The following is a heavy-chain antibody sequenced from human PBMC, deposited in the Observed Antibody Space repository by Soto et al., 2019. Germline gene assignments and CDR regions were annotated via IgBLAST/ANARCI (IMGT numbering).Heavy chain of an antibody. D-gene: IGHD6-19*01. V-gene: IGHV4-34*01. CDR2: INHSGST. J-gene: IGHJ4*02. Sequence: WTWIRQPPGKGLEWIGEINHSGSTNYNPSLKSRVAISVDTSKNQFSLNLTSVTAADTAVYYCGPRGAVADPRGYWGQGTLVTVSS. CDR3: GPRGAVADPRGY.